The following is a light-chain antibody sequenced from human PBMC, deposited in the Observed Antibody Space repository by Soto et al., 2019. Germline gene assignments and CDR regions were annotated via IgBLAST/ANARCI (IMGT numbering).Light chain of an antibody. V-gene: IGKV3-15*01. J-gene: IGKJ1*01. CDR3: HQYNYWPT. CDR2: GAP. CDR1: QSVSSN. Sequence: EIVMTQSPDILSVSPGERATLSGRASQSVSSNLAWYQQKPGQSPRLLIYGAPTRATGLPVRFSGSGSATEFTLTISSLQSEDFAVYYCHQYNYWPTFGQGTKVEIK.